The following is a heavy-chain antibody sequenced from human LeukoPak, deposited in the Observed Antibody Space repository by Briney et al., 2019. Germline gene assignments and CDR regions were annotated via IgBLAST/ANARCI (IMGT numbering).Heavy chain of an antibody. Sequence: GSLRLSCAASGFTVSSNYMSWVRQAPGKGLEWVSVIYSGGSTYYADSVKGRFTISRDNSKNTLYLQMNSLRAEDTAVYYCARDLGRAVEMATITGFDYWGQGTLVTVSS. CDR2: IYSGGST. CDR1: GFTVSSNY. V-gene: IGHV3-53*01. CDR3: ARDLGRAVEMATITGFDY. J-gene: IGHJ4*02. D-gene: IGHD5-24*01.